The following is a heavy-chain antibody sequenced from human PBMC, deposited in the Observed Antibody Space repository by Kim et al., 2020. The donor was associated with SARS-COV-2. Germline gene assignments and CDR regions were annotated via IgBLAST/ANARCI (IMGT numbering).Heavy chain of an antibody. CDR1: GFTFSTYG. CDR2: IWNDGSET. D-gene: IGHD1-26*01. Sequence: GGSLRLSCAASGFTFSTYGMRWVRQAPGRGLESVADIWNDGSETYYVDSVKGRFTISRDNAKNTLYLQMNSLRAEDTAVYYCGRALRGGSWSGDYWGQGT. J-gene: IGHJ4*02. CDR3: GRALRGGSWSGDY. V-gene: IGHV3-7*01.